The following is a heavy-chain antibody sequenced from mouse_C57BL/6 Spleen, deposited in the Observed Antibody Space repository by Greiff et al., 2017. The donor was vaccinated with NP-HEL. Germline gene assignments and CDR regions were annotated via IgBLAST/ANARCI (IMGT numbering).Heavy chain of an antibody. V-gene: IGHV1-64*01. J-gene: IGHJ1*03. CDR3: ARCDGYHWYFDV. CDR1: GYTFTSYW. Sequence: QVPLQQPGAELVKPGASVKLSCKASGYTFTSYWMHWVKQRPGQGLEWIGMIHPNSGSTNYNEKFKSKATLTVDKSSSTAYMQLSSLTSEDSAVYYCARCDGYHWYFDVWGTGTTVTVSS. D-gene: IGHD2-3*01. CDR2: IHPNSGST.